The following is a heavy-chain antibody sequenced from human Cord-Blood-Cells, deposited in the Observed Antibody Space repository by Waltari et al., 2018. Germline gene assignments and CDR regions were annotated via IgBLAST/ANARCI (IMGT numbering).Heavy chain of an antibody. J-gene: IGHJ4*02. CDR3: ARNYDFWSGYVYY. Sequence: QVQLQQWGAGLLKPSETLSLTCAVYGGSFSGYYWSWIRQPPGKGLEWIGEINHSGSTNYNPSLKSRVTISVDTSKNQVSLKLSSVTAADTAVYYCARNYDFWSGYVYYWGQGTLVTVSS. CDR2: INHSGST. V-gene: IGHV4-34*01. D-gene: IGHD3-3*01. CDR1: GGSFSGYY.